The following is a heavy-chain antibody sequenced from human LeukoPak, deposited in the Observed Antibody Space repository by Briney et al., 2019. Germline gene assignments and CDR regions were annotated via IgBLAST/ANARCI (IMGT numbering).Heavy chain of an antibody. Sequence: GGSLRLSCAASGFTFNNYWMTWVRQAPGKGLEWVANINQEGSQKYYVDSLKGRFAISRDNAKNSLYLQMNSPRAEDTAVYYCATAYDSSWSPYFFDHWGQGTLVTVSS. V-gene: IGHV3-7*03. CDR3: ATAYDSSWSPYFFDH. CDR2: INQEGSQK. J-gene: IGHJ4*02. D-gene: IGHD6-13*01. CDR1: GFTFNNYW.